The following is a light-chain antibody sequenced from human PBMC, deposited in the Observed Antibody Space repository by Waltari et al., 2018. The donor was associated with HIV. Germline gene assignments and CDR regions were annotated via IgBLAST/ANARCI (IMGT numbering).Light chain of an antibody. Sequence: EVVMTQSPAILSVSPGEGATLSCRASQSVRSNFAWYQQKPGQAPRLLIYAISTRATGIPARFSGGGYGTEFTLTISSLQSEDFAVYYCQQYNTWPLTFGGGTRVEIK. V-gene: IGKV3-15*01. J-gene: IGKJ4*01. CDR3: QQYNTWPLT. CDR1: QSVRSN. CDR2: AIS.